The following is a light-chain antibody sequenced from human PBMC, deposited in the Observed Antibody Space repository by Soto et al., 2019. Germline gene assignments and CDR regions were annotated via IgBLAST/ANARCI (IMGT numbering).Light chain of an antibody. CDR3: QHYGGSPLYT. Sequence: EIVLTQSPGTLSLSPGEGATLSCRASQSVRSNYLAWYQQKPGQAPRLLIYGASSRATGIPDRFRGSGCGTDFTLTISRLEPADFAVYYCQHYGGSPLYTFGQGTKLEIK. V-gene: IGKV3-20*01. J-gene: IGKJ2*01. CDR1: QSVRSNY. CDR2: GAS.